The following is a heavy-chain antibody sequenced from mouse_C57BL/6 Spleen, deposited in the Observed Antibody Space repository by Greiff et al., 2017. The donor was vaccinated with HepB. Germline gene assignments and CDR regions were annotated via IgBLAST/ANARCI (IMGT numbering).Heavy chain of an antibody. V-gene: IGHV7-3*01. J-gene: IGHJ4*01. CDR3: ARYKGLRVLNYAMDY. Sequence: DVHLVESGGGLVQPGGSLSLSCAASGFTFTDYYMSWVRQPPGKALEWLGFIRNKANGYTTEYSASVKGRFTISRDNSQSILYLQMNALRAEDSATYYCARYKGLRVLNYAMDYWGQGTSVTVSS. CDR1: GFTFTDYY. CDR2: IRNKANGYTT. D-gene: IGHD2-4*01.